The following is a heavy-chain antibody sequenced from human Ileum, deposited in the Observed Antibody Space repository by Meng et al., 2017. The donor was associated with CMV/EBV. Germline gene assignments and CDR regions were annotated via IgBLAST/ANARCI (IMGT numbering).Heavy chain of an antibody. V-gene: IGHV3-21*01. Sequence: GESLKISCAASGFTLSDHDMDWVRQAPGKGLEWVACISSSSSYIYYADSVKGRFTISRDNAKNSLYLQMNSLRAEDTAVYYCARGKSVVVAALGVVDYWGQGTLVTVSS. CDR3: ARGKSVVVAALGVVDY. D-gene: IGHD2-15*01. J-gene: IGHJ4*02. CDR1: GFTLSDHD. CDR2: ISSSSSYI.